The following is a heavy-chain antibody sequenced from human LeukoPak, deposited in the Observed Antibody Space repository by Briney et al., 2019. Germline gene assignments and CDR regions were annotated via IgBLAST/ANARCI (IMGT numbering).Heavy chain of an antibody. Sequence: ASETLSLTCAVYGGSFSGYYWSWIRQPPGKGLEWIGEINHSGSTNYNPSLKGRVTISVDTSKNQFSLKLSSVTAADTAVYYCARETYDSSGSDAFDIWGQGTMVTVSS. CDR3: ARETYDSSGSDAFDI. CDR2: INHSGST. D-gene: IGHD3-22*01. CDR1: GGSFSGYY. V-gene: IGHV4-34*01. J-gene: IGHJ3*02.